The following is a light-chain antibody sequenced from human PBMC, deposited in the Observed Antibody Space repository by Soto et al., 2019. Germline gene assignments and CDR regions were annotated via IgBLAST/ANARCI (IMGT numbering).Light chain of an antibody. CDR2: RNN. CDR1: ISNLGSNF. V-gene: IGLV1-47*01. Sequence: QLVLTQPPSASGTPGQTVTISCSGSISNLGSNFVFWYQQLPGAAPKLLISRNNQRPSGVPDRFSSSKSGTSASLAISGLRSEDEADYHCAAWDDSLSGVVFGGGTKVTVL. J-gene: IGLJ3*02. CDR3: AAWDDSLSGVV.